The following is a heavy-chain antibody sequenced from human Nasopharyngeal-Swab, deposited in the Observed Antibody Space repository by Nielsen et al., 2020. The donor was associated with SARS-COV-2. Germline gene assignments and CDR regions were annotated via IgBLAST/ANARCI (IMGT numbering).Heavy chain of an antibody. V-gene: IGHV3-30*04. CDR1: GFFLSSYA. CDR3: AREMKPYDFWTGAGMDV. CDR2: ISYDVRNK. D-gene: IGHD3-3*01. Sequence: LSLTCAASGFFLSSYAMHWVRQAPGKGLEWVAVISYDVRNKYYADSVEGRFTISTDNSKNTLYLQMNSLRVEDTAVYYCAREMKPYDFWTGAGMDVWGTGTTVTVSS. J-gene: IGHJ6*03.